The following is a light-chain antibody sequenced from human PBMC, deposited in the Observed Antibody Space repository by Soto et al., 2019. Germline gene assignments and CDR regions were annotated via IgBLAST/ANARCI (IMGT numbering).Light chain of an antibody. V-gene: IGLV2-14*01. CDR3: SSYTGSSTPV. J-gene: IGLJ3*02. CDR1: SSDVGGYNY. CDR2: EVS. Sequence: QSALTQPASVSGSPGQSITISCTGTSSDVGGYNYVSWYQHHPGKAPKLMIYEVSNRPSGVSNRFSGSKSVNTASLTISGLQAEDEAHYYCSSYTGSSTPVFGGGTKLTVL.